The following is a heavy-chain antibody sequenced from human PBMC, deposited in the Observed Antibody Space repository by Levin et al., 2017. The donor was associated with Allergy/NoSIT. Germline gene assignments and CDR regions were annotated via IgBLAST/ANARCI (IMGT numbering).Heavy chain of an antibody. CDR3: AKGLNWGSPNTFDY. CDR1: GFTFGDYA. J-gene: IGHJ4*02. Sequence: SCAASGFTFGDYAMHWVRQAPGKGLEWVSGINWNRDKIGYADSVRARFTISRDNAKNSLYLQMNSLGPEDTALYYCAKGLNWGSPNTFDYWGQGPLVTVSS. V-gene: IGHV3-9*01. CDR2: INWNRDKI. D-gene: IGHD7-27*01.